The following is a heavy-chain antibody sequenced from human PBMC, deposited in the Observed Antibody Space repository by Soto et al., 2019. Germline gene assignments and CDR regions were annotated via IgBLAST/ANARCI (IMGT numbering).Heavy chain of an antibody. CDR1: GGTFNSYV. CDR3: ARDLGSGYDPGDY. V-gene: IGHV1-69*12. Sequence: QVQLVQSGAEVKKSGSSVKVSCKASGGTFNSYVFNWVRQAPGQGLEWMGGIISIFGTPNYGQKFQGRVTITADESTSTGFMELSSLTSEDTAIYYCARDLGSGYDPGDYWGQGTLVTVSS. CDR2: IISIFGTP. D-gene: IGHD5-12*01. J-gene: IGHJ4*02.